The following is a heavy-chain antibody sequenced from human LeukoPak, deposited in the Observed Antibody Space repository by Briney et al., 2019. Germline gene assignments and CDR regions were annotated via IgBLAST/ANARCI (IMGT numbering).Heavy chain of an antibody. J-gene: IGHJ4*02. Sequence: GGSLRFSCAASGFTFSSYAMSWVRQAPGKGLEWVSAISGSGGSTYYADSVKGRFTISRDNSKNTLCLQMNSLRAEDTAVYYCAKAPTYYYDSSGYGGYYFDYWGQGTLVTVSS. V-gene: IGHV3-23*01. CDR3: AKAPTYYYDSSGYGGYYFDY. CDR1: GFTFSSYA. CDR2: ISGSGGST. D-gene: IGHD3-22*01.